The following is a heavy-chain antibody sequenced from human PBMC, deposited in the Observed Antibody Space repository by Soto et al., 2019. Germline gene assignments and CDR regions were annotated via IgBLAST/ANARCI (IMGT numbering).Heavy chain of an antibody. V-gene: IGHV1-2*04. CDR2: INPNSGGT. CDR3: ARGILYLSYGMDV. D-gene: IGHD2-8*01. CDR1: GYTFTGYY. Sequence: ASVNVSCKASGYTFTGYYMHWVRQAPGQGLEWMEWINPNSGGTNYAQKFQGWVTMTRDTSISTAYMELSRLRSDDTAVYYCARGILYLSYGMDVSGQGTTVTVSS. J-gene: IGHJ6*02.